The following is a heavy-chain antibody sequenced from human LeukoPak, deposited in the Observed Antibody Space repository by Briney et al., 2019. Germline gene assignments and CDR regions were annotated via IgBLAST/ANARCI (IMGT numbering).Heavy chain of an antibody. CDR1: GGSISSSSYY. D-gene: IGHD4-23*01. CDR2: IHYSGST. V-gene: IGHV4-39*07. J-gene: IGHJ6*03. CDR3: AREVADYGGYYYYHYMDV. Sequence: SETLSLTCTVSGGSISSSSYYWGWIRQPPGKRLEWIGSIHYSGSTNYNPSLKGRVTISVDTSKNQFSLKLSSVTAADAAVYYCAREVADYGGYYYYHYMDVWGKGTTVTISS.